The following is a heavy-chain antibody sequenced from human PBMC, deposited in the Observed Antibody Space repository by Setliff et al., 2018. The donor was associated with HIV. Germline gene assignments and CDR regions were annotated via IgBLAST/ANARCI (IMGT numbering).Heavy chain of an antibody. D-gene: IGHD6-6*01. CDR3: ARGRHYSSSAPFAIDF. J-gene: IGHJ4*02. Sequence: SETLSLTCAVYGGSFSGYYGSWIRQPPGKGLEWIGEINHSGSTNYNPSLKSRVAISVDTSKNQFSVKLSSVTAADTAVYYCARGRHYSSSAPFAIDFWGQGMLVTVSS. CDR1: GGSFSGYY. V-gene: IGHV4-34*01. CDR2: INHSGST.